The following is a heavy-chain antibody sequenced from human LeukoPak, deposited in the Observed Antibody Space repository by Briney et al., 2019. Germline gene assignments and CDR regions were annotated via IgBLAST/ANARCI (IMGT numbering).Heavy chain of an antibody. Sequence: GGSLRLSCAASGFTFSSYWMHWVRQAPGKGLVWVSRINSDGSSTSYADSVKGRFTISRDNAKNTLYLQMNSLRAEDTAVYYCARVHYDSSGYTIIGTSDYWGQGTLVNVSS. D-gene: IGHD3-22*01. CDR2: INSDGSST. V-gene: IGHV3-74*01. CDR3: ARVHYDSSGYTIIGTSDY. J-gene: IGHJ4*02. CDR1: GFTFSSYW.